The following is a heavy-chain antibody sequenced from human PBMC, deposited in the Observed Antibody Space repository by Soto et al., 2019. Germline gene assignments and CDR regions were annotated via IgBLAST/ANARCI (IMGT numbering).Heavy chain of an antibody. J-gene: IGHJ4*02. V-gene: IGHV1-18*04. CDR2: ITPFNGNT. CDR1: GYNFISYG. D-gene: IGHD2-15*01. Sequence: QIQLVQSGPESKKPGASVKVSCQTSGYNFISYGLSWVRQAPGQGLEWMGWITPFNGNTNYPQRFRGKITMTTDTANNTGYLEVRNLKSDDTAVYYCVRDDSSFPDIWGQGTLVTVSS. CDR3: VRDDSSFPDI.